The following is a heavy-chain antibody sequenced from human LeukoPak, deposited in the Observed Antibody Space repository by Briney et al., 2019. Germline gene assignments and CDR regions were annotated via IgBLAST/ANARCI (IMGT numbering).Heavy chain of an antibody. J-gene: IGHJ3*02. V-gene: IGHV1-69*13. CDR3: ASPLDSSDSTDAFDI. D-gene: IGHD3-22*01. Sequence: ASVKVSCKASGYTFTGYHMHWVRQAPGQGLEWMGGIIPIFGTANYAQKFQGRVTITADESTSTAYMELSSLRSEDTAVYYCASPLDSSDSTDAFDIWGQGTMVTVSS. CDR1: GYTFTGYH. CDR2: IIPIFGTA.